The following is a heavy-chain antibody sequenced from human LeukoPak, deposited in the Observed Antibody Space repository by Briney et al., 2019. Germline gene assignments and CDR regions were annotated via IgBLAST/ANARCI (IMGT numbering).Heavy chain of an antibody. CDR1: GFTFSSYA. D-gene: IGHD4-17*01. CDR2: ISGSGGST. CDR3: AKDRLTVTTDSSWFDP. J-gene: IGHJ5*02. Sequence: GGSLRLSCAASGFTFSSYAMSWVRQAPRKGLEWVSAISGSGGSTYYADSVKGRFTISRDNSKNTLYLQMNSLRAEDTAVYYCAKDRLTVTTDSSWFDPWGQGTLVTVSS. V-gene: IGHV3-23*01.